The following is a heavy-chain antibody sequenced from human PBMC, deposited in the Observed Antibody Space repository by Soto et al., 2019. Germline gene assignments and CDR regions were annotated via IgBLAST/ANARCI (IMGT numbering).Heavy chain of an antibody. CDR1: GDSISNSFYY. Sequence: SETLSLTCTVSGDSISNSFYYGSWMRQVPGKGPEWIGYIHYSGTTHYNPSLKSRVTISLDTSKNQFSLRLSSVTAADTAVYFCARDRSHYVWAISRTYGMDVWGQGTSVTVSS. V-gene: IGHV4-31*03. J-gene: IGHJ6*02. CDR2: IHYSGTT. CDR3: ARDRSHYVWAISRTYGMDV. D-gene: IGHD3-16*02.